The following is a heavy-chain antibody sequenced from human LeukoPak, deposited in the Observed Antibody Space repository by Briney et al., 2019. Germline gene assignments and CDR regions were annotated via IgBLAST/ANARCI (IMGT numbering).Heavy chain of an antibody. V-gene: IGHV3-53*01. D-gene: IGHD1-14*01. CDR1: GFTVSSNY. Sequence: GGSLRLSCAASGFTVSSNYMSWVRQAPGKGLEWVSVIYSGGSTYYADSVKGRFTISRDNSKNLLYLQLTSLRAEDTALYYCARDRGRNSFDYWGQGTLVSVSS. CDR3: ARDRGRNSFDY. CDR2: IYSGGST. J-gene: IGHJ4*02.